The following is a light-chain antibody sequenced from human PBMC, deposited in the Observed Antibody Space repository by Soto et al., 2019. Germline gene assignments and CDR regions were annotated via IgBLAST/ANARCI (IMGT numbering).Light chain of an antibody. Sequence: NFMLTQPHSVSESPGKTVTISCTRSVGDIASTYVQWFQQRPGSAPKAIIYEDTKRPSGVPDRFSGAVDSSSNSASLTISGLETEDEADYYWQSYDLGNRGVFGGGTKLTVL. J-gene: IGLJ3*02. CDR2: EDT. V-gene: IGLV6-57*04. CDR3: QSYDLGNRGV. CDR1: VGDIASTY.